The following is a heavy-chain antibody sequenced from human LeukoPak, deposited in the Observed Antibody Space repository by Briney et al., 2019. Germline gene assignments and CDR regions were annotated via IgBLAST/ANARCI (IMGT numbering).Heavy chain of an antibody. D-gene: IGHD3-10*01. CDR2: INPSGGST. J-gene: IGHJ4*02. CDR3: ARNTYYYGSGSYYTFDY. CDR1: GYTFTSYY. Sequence: ASVKVFCKASGYTFTSYYMHWVRQAPGQGLEWMGIINPSGGSTSYAQKFQGRVTMTRDTSTSTVYMELSSLRSEDTAVYYCARNTYYYGSGSYYTFDYWGQGTLVTVSS. V-gene: IGHV1-46*01.